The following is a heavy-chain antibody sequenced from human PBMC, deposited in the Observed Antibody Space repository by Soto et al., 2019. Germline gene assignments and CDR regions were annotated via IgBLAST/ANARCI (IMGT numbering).Heavy chain of an antibody. D-gene: IGHD4-17*01. V-gene: IGHV3-15*01. J-gene: IGHJ4*02. CDR3: RCVLGDSPEDFDY. CDR2: IKSKTDGGTT. CDR1: GFTFSNAW. Sequence: GGSLRLSWAASGFTFSNAWMIWVRQAPGKGLEWVGRIKSKTDGGTTDYAAPVKGRFTISRDDSKNTLYLQMNSLKTEDTAVYYCRCVLGDSPEDFDYWGQGTLVTVSS.